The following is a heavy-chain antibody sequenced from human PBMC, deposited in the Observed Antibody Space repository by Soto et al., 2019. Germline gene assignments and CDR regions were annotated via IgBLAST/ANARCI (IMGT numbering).Heavy chain of an antibody. CDR2: INAGVDGT. V-gene: IGHV1-3*01. J-gene: IGHJ4*02. D-gene: IGHD3-10*01. Sequence: QVQLVQSGPEMMQPGASVKVSCKASGYTSLSYAMHWVRQVPGQGFEWLGWINAGVDGTMYSQRFQGRVRITRDTSANTGYMEVSPLTSEGTAVYYWGRGVQGVTSFDFWGQGTLVIVSS. CDR1: GYTSLSYA. CDR3: GRGVQGVTSFDF.